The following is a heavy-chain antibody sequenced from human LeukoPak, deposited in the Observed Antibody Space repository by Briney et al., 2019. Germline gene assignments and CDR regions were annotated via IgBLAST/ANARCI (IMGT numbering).Heavy chain of an antibody. CDR3: AREEVLYYFDY. J-gene: IGHJ4*02. Sequence: PSETLSLXCTVSGGSISSYYWSWIRQPPGKGLEWIGYIYYSGSTNYNPSLKSRVTISVDTSKNQFSLKLSSVTAADTAVYYCAREEVLYYFDYWGQGTLVTVSS. CDR1: GGSISSYY. V-gene: IGHV4-59*01. D-gene: IGHD2-15*01. CDR2: IYYSGST.